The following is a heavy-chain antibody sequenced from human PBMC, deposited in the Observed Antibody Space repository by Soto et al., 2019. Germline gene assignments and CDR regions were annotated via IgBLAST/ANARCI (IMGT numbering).Heavy chain of an antibody. Sequence: SETLSLTCGVYGGSFSDYFWTWVRQPPGKGLEWIGEINHGGSTNYSPSLKSRVTISVDTSKNQFSLKLRSVTAADTAVYYCARGPATTLVPHSCWFDPWGPGTLVTVSS. V-gene: IGHV4-34*01. D-gene: IGHD5-12*01. CDR1: GGSFSDYF. CDR2: INHGGST. CDR3: ARGPATTLVPHSCWFDP. J-gene: IGHJ5*02.